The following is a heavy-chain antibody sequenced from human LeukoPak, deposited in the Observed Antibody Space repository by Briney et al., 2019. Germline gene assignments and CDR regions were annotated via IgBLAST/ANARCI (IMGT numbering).Heavy chain of an antibody. Sequence: GESLKISCKGSGYTFTSYDINWVRQATGQGLEWMGWMNPNSGNTGYAQKFQGRVTMTRNTSISTAYMELSSLRSEDTAVYYCARGATIGYCSSTSCPRHYYYYYMDVWGKGTTVTISS. CDR3: ARGATIGYCSSTSCPRHYYYYYMDV. D-gene: IGHD2-2*01. V-gene: IGHV1-8*01. J-gene: IGHJ6*03. CDR2: MNPNSGNT. CDR1: GYTFTSYD.